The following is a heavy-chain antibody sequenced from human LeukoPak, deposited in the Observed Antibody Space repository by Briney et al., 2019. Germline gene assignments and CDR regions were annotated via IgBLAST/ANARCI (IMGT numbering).Heavy chain of an antibody. V-gene: IGHV3-23*01. J-gene: IGHJ4*02. CDR3: TIFPYYYDSSGYYDY. CDR1: GFTFSSYA. CDR2: ISGSGDTT. D-gene: IGHD3-22*01. Sequence: GGSLRLSCAASGFTFSSYAMSWVRQAPGKGLEWVSGISGSGDTTYYADSVKGRFTISRDNSKNTAYLQMNSLKTEDTAVYYCTIFPYYYDSSGYYDYWGQGTLVTVSS.